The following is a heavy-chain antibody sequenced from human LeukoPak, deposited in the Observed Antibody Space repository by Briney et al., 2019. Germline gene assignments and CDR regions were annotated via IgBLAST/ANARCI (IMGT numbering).Heavy chain of an antibody. CDR3: AKPPYGNSDYYPFDS. CDR1: GFTFSSYA. V-gene: IGHV3-23*01. J-gene: IGHJ4*02. CDR2: ISGSGYST. Sequence: SGGSLRLSCAASGFTFSSYALSWVRQAPGKGLAWVSAISGSGYSTYYADSVKGRFTISRDNSKNTLYLQVNCLRAEDTAVYYCAKPPYGNSDYYPFDSWGQGTLVSVSS. D-gene: IGHD3-22*01.